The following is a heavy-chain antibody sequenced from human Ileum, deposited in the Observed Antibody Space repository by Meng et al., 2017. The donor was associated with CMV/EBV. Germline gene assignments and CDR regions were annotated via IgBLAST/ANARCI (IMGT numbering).Heavy chain of an antibody. V-gene: IGHV3-23*01. CDR1: GFTFSNSG. CDR2: ISSNGDTT. Sequence: AATGFTFSNSGMSWVRQAPGQGLGWVSGISSNGDTTYYVDSVKGRFTVSRDNSKNTLYLQMNSLSVDDTAVYYCAKANSGWSNYFDYWGQGILVTVSS. J-gene: IGHJ4*02. D-gene: IGHD6-19*01. CDR3: AKANSGWSNYFDY.